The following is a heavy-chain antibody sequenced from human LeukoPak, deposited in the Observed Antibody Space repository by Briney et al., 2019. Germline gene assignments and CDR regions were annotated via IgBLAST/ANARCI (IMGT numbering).Heavy chain of an antibody. J-gene: IGHJ4*02. CDR2: ISYDGSDK. Sequence: GGSLRLSCAASGFTFSNYAMHWVRQAPGKGLEWVAVISYDGSDKYYADSVKGRFTISRDDSKNTLYLQMNSLRPEDTAVYYCARDWGRRYSSGWYGDFDYWGQGTLVTVSS. V-gene: IGHV3-30-3*01. CDR3: ARDWGRRYSSGWYGDFDY. CDR1: GFTFSNYA. D-gene: IGHD6-19*01.